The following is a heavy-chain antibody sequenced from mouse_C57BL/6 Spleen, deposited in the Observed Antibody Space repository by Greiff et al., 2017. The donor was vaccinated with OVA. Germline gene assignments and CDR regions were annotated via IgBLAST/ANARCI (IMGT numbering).Heavy chain of an antibody. CDR1: GFSLTSYA. D-gene: IGHD1-1*01. V-gene: IGHV2-9-1*01. J-gene: IGHJ1*03. Sequence: QVQLQQSGPGLVAPSQSLSITCTVSGFSLTSYAISWVRQPPGKGLEWLGVIWTGGGTNYNSALKSRLSISKDNSKSQVFLKMNSLQTDDTARYYCASNYYYGSSFWYFDVWGTGTTVTVSS. CDR3: ASNYYYGSSFWYFDV. CDR2: IWTGGGT.